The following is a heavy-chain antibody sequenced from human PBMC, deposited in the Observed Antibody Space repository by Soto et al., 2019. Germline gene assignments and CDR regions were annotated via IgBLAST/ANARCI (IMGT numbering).Heavy chain of an antibody. D-gene: IGHD1-1*01. CDR3: ARVQARWAASFDY. CDR1: GGSISSGGYY. Sequence: PSETLSLTCTVSGGSISSGGYYCSCIRQPAGKGLEWIGRIYTSGSTNYNPSLKSRVTMSVDTSKNQFSLKLSSVTAADTAVYYCARVQARWAASFDYWGQGTLVTVSS. V-gene: IGHV4-61*02. J-gene: IGHJ4*02. CDR2: IYTSGST.